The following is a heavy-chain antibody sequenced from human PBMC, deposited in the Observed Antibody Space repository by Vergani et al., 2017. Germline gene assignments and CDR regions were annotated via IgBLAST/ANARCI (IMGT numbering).Heavy chain of an antibody. V-gene: IGHV4-34*01. Sequence: QVQLQQWGAGLLKPSETLSLTCAVYGGSFSGYYWSWIRQPPGKGLEWIGEINHSGSTNYNPSLKSRVTISVDTSKNQFSLKLSSVTAADTAVYYWARGREYYDRSGYSLHAFDMWGKGTMVTV. CDR2: INHSGST. J-gene: IGHJ3*02. CDR1: GGSFSGYY. CDR3: ARGREYYDRSGYSLHAFDM. D-gene: IGHD3-22*01.